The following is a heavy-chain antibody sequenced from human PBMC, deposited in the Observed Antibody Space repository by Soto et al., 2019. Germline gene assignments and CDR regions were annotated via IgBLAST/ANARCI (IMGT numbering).Heavy chain of an antibody. D-gene: IGHD3-22*01. V-gene: IGHV1-69*01. CDR3: ARDYYDSSGYYSVWGNWFDP. CDR1: GGTFSSYA. CDR2: IIPIFGTA. J-gene: IGHJ5*02. Sequence: QVQLVQSGAEVKKPGSSVKVSCKASGGTFSSYAISWVRQAPGQGLEWMGGIIPIFGTANYAQKFQGRVTITADESTRTAYMELSSLRSEDTAVYYCARDYYDSSGYYSVWGNWFDPWGQGTLVTVSS.